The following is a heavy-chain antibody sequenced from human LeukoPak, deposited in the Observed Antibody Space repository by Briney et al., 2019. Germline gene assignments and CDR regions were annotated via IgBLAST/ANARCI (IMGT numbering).Heavy chain of an antibody. J-gene: IGHJ4*02. Sequence: SVKVSCKASGGTFSSYAISWVRQAPGQGLEWMGGIIPIFGTANCAQKFQGRVTITTDESTSTAYMELSSLRSEDTAVYYCAREFQNRGYYDSSGPAYWGQGTLVTVSS. CDR1: GGTFSSYA. CDR3: AREFQNRGYYDSSGPAY. D-gene: IGHD3-22*01. CDR2: IIPIFGTA. V-gene: IGHV1-69*05.